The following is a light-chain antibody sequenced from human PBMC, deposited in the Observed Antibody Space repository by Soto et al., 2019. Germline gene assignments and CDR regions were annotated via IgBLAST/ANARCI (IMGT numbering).Light chain of an antibody. V-gene: IGLV2-23*02. CDR3: CSYAGSSTFVV. J-gene: IGLJ2*01. CDR2: EDT. Sequence: QSALTQPASVSGSPGQSITISCTGTSSDVGSYNLVSWYQQHPGKAPKLMIYEDTKRPSGVSNRFSGSKSGNTASLTISGLQAEDEADYYCCSYAGSSTFVVFGGGTNLTVL. CDR1: SSDVGSYNL.